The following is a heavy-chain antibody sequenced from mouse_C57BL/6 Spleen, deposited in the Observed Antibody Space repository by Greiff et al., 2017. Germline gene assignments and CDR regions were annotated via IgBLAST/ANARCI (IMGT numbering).Heavy chain of an antibody. Sequence: EVQLQQSGPELVKPGASVKMSCKASGYTFTDYNMHWVKQSHGKSLEWIGYINPNNGGTSYNQKFKGKATLTVNKSSSTAYMELRSLTSEDSAVYYCARWGIRNYPYYFDYWGQGTTLTVSS. CDR3: ARWGIRNYPYYFDY. D-gene: IGHD2-1*01. CDR2: INPNNGGT. V-gene: IGHV1-22*01. J-gene: IGHJ2*01. CDR1: GYTFTDYN.